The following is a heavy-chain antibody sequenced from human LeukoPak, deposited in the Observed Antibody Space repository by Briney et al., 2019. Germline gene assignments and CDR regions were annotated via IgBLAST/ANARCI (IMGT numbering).Heavy chain of an antibody. CDR1: GGSFSGYY. D-gene: IGHD3-3*01. CDR2: INHSGST. CDR3: ARVSRLSDFWSGYYGVYYYMDV. Sequence: PSETLSLTCAVYGGSFSGYYWSWIRQPPGKGLEWIGEINHSGSTNYNPSLKSRVTISVDTSKNQFSLKLSSVTAADTAVYYCARVSRLSDFWSGYYGVYYYMDVWGKGTTFTVSS. V-gene: IGHV4-34*01. J-gene: IGHJ6*03.